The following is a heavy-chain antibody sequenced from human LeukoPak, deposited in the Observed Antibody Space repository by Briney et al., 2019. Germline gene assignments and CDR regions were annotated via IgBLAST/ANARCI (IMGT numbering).Heavy chain of an antibody. CDR1: GFTFSSYA. V-gene: IGHV3-30*04. D-gene: IGHD6-25*01. CDR2: ISYDGSNK. CDR3: ARDLGGALDH. J-gene: IGHJ4*02. Sequence: GGSLRLSCAASGFTFSSYAMHWVRQAPGKGLEWVAVISYDGSNKYYADSVKGRFTISRDNSKNTLYLQMNSLRAEDTAVYYCARDLGGALDHWGQGTLVTVSS.